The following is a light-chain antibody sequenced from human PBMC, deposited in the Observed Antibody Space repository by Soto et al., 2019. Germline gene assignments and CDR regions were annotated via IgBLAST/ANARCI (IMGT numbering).Light chain of an antibody. V-gene: IGLV2-14*01. Sequence: QSVLTQPPSVSGAPGQRVTVSCTGTSSDVGGYDYVSWYQLHPGKAPKLMVFEVNNRPSGVSYRFSGSKSGNTASLTISGLQAEDEADYFCSSYSISTAYLFGNGTKVT. CDR3: SSYSISTAYL. J-gene: IGLJ1*01. CDR1: SSDVGGYDY. CDR2: EVN.